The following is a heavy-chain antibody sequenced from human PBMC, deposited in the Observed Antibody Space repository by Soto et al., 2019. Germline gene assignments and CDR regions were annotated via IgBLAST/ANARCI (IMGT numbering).Heavy chain of an antibody. J-gene: IGHJ6*02. CDR1: GGSFNGYY. D-gene: IGHD2-2*03. Sequence: PSETLSLTCAVYGGSFNGYYWSWIRQPPGKGLQWIGEINYSGSTNYNPSLKSRVTMSVDTSKNQFSLKLTSVTAADTAVYYCARLNGYCISTNCHGYYGMDVWGQGTTVTVSS. V-gene: IGHV4-34*01. CDR3: ARLNGYCISTNCHGYYGMDV. CDR2: INYSGST.